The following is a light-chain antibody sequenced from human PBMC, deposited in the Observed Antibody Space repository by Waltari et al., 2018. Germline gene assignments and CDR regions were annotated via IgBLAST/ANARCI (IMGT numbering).Light chain of an antibody. CDR1: SSDFVS. V-gene: IGLV2-14*01. J-gene: IGLJ3*02. Sequence: QSALTQPASVSGSPGPAITISCTGISSDFVSVPWYQHHPGKAPKLIIYEGTNRPSGVSDRFSGSQSGNTASLTISGLQSEDEADYYCTSYTSRDTFDVFGGGTKLTVL. CDR2: EGT. CDR3: TSYTSRDTFDV.